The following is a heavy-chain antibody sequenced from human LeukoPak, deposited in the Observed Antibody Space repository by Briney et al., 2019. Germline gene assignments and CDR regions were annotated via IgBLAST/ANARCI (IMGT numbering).Heavy chain of an antibody. CDR3: ARAEKIFGVVEADAFDI. V-gene: IGHV5-51*01. CDR2: IYPGDSDT. CDR1: GYSFTSYW. J-gene: IGHJ3*02. Sequence: KPGESLKISCKGSGYSFTSYWIGWARQMPGKGLEWMGIIYPGDSDTRYSPSFQGQVTISADKSISTAYLQWSSLKASDTAMYYCARAEKIFGVVEADAFDIWGQGTMVTVSS. D-gene: IGHD3-3*01.